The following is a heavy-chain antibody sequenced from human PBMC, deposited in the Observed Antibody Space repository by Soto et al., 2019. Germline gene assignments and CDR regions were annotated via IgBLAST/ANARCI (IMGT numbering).Heavy chain of an antibody. CDR2: INSDGSRT. J-gene: IGHJ4*02. D-gene: IGHD7-27*01. CDR3: ARVTGDWVVFDY. V-gene: IGHV3-74*01. Sequence: EVQLVESGGGLVQPGGSLRVSCTASGFTFSNHWMHWVRQAPGKGLVWVSRINSDGSRTSYADSVKGRFTISRDNAKNTLHLQMNSLRAEDTAVYHCARVTGDWVVFDYWGEGTLVTVSS. CDR1: GFTFSNHW.